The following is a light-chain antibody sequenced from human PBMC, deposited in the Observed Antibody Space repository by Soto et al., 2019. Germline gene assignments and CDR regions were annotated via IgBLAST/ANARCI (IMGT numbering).Light chain of an antibody. V-gene: IGLV4-69*01. CDR1: SGHSSYA. Sequence: QLVLTQSPSASASLGASVKLTCTLSSGHSSYAIAWHQQQPEKGPRYLMKLNSDGSHSKGDGIPDRFSGSSSGAERYLTISXLXXEXEADYYCQTWGTGIQVFGGGTKLTVL. CDR2: LNSDGSH. CDR3: QTWGTGIQV. J-gene: IGLJ2*01.